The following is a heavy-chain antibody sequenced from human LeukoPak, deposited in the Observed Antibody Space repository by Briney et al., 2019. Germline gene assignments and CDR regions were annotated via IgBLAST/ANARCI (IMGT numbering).Heavy chain of an antibody. J-gene: IGHJ3*02. CDR2: IYYGGST. Sequence: PSETLSLTCTVSGGSISSSSYYWGWTRQPPGKGLEWIGSIYYGGSTYYSPSLKSRVTISLDTSKHQFSLKLSSVTAADTAVYYCSFNLGSGSYAFDIWGQGTMVTVSS. V-gene: IGHV4-39*07. CDR1: GGSISSSSYY. CDR3: SFNLGSGSYAFDI. D-gene: IGHD3-10*01.